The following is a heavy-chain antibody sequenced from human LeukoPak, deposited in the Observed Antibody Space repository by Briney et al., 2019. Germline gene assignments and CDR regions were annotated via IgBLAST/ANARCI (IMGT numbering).Heavy chain of an antibody. Sequence: GASVKVSCKASGYTFTSYYMHWVRQAPGQGLEWMGIINPSGGSTSYAQKFQGRVTITADKSTSTAYMELSSLRSEDTAVYYCARASSGYYYFDYWGQGTLVTVSS. V-gene: IGHV1-46*01. CDR3: ARASSGYYYFDY. D-gene: IGHD3-22*01. CDR1: GYTFTSYY. J-gene: IGHJ4*02. CDR2: INPSGGST.